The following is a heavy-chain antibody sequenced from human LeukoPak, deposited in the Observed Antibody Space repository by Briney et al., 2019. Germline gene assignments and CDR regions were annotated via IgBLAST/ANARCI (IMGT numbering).Heavy chain of an antibody. D-gene: IGHD6-6*01. V-gene: IGHV4-34*01. Sequence: SETLSLTCAVYGGSFSGYYWSWIRQPPGKGLEWIGEINHSGSTNYNPSLKSRVTISVDTSKNQFSLKLSSVTAADTAVYYCARSPLSSGGYNWFDPWGQGTLVTVSS. CDR1: GGSFSGYY. J-gene: IGHJ5*02. CDR2: INHSGST. CDR3: ARSPLSSGGYNWFDP.